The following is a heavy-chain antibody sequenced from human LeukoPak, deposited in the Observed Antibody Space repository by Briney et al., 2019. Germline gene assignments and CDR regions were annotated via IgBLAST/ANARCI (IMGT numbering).Heavy chain of an antibody. CDR2: ISSNGGST. CDR3: ARVTHYYYGMDV. V-gene: IGHV3-64*01. CDR1: GFIFSSYA. J-gene: IGHJ6*02. Sequence: GGSLRLSCAASGFIFSSYAMHWVRQAPGKGLEYVSAISSNGGSTYYANSVKGRFTISRDNSKNTLYLQMGSLRAEDMAVYYCARVTHYYYGMDVWGQGTTVTVSS.